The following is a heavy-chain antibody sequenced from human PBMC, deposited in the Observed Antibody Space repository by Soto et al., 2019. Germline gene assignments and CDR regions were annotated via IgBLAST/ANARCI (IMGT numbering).Heavy chain of an antibody. Sequence: QVQLVQSGAEVKKPGSSVKVSCKASGGTFSSYAISWVRQAPGQGLEWMGGIIPIFGTANYAQKFQGRVTITADESTSTAYMELSSLGSEDTAVYYCARDPITMVRGVIYYRRYFDYWGQGTLVTVSS. J-gene: IGHJ4*02. CDR2: IIPIFGTA. CDR3: ARDPITMVRGVIYYRRYFDY. CDR1: GGTFSSYA. V-gene: IGHV1-69*01. D-gene: IGHD3-10*01.